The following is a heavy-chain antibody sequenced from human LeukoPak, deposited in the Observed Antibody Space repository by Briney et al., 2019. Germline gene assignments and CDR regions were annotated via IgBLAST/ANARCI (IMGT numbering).Heavy chain of an antibody. V-gene: IGHV4-59*01. D-gene: IGHD3-16*02. Sequence: SETLSLTCTVSGGSISSYYWSWIRQPPGKGLEWIGYIYYSGSTNYNPSLKSRVTISVDTSKNQFSLKLSSVTAADTAVYYCARGHDYVWGSYRPYYFDYWGQGTLVTVSS. CDR1: GGSISSYY. CDR2: IYYSGST. J-gene: IGHJ4*02. CDR3: ARGHDYVWGSYRPYYFDY.